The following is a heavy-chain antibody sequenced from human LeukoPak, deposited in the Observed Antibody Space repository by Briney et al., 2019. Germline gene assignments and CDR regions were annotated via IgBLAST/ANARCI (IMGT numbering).Heavy chain of an antibody. D-gene: IGHD2-2*01. CDR2: IYYSGSS. CDR3: ARDCSTISCPKLDY. CDR1: GGSISSSSYY. Sequence: PSETLSLTCTVSGGSISSSSYYWGWIRQPPGKGLEWIGSIYYSGSSYYNPSLKSRVTMSVDTSKNQFSLKLSSVTAADTAVYYCARDCSTISCPKLDYWGQGTLVTVSS. V-gene: IGHV4-39*07. J-gene: IGHJ4*02.